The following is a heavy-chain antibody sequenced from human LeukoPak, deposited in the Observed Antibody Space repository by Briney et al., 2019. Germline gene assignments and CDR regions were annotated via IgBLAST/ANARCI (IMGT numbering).Heavy chain of an antibody. CDR2: IYYSGST. CDR3: ARRGDMGWFDP. J-gene: IGHJ5*02. Sequence: SETLSLTCTVSGGSISSGGYYWSWIRQHPGKGLEWIGYIYYSGSTYYNPSLKSRVTISVDTSKNQFSLKLSSVTAADTAVYCCARRGDMGWFDPWGQGTLVTVSS. V-gene: IGHV4-31*03. D-gene: IGHD2-21*01. CDR1: GGSISSGGYY.